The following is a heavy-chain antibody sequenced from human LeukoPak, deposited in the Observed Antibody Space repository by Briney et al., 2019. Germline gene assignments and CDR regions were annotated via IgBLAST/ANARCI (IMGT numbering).Heavy chain of an antibody. Sequence: GGSLRLSCAAPGYTFSSYGMHWVRQAPGKGLEWVAVVSYDGSNKYYADSVKGRFTISRDNSKNTMYLQMNSPRAEDTAVYYCAKEGYFGSGSFPDDWGQGTLVTVSS. V-gene: IGHV3-30*18. J-gene: IGHJ4*02. CDR1: GYTFSSYG. D-gene: IGHD3-10*01. CDR2: VSYDGSNK. CDR3: AKEGYFGSGSFPDD.